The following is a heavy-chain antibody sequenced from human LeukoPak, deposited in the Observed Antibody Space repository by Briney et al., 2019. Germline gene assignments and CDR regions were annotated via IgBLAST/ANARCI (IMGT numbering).Heavy chain of an antibody. CDR2: IKSDGSST. CDR3: ASTQRGDYFDY. V-gene: IGHV3-74*01. D-gene: IGHD2-15*01. CDR1: GFTFSSYW. J-gene: IGHJ4*02. Sequence: GGSLRLSCAASGFTFSSYWMHWVRQAPGKGLVWVSRIKSDGSSTSYADSVKGRFTISRDNSKNTLYLQMNSLRAEDTAVYYCASTQRGDYFDYWGQGTLVTVSS.